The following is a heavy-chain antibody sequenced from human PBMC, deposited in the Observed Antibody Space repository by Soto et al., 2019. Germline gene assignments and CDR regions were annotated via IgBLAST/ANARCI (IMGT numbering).Heavy chain of an antibody. Sequence: QVQLQESGPGLVKPSQTLSLTCTVSGDSVSSSSYYWSWIRQHRGKGLEWIGYIHHSGTTYYNPSLKSRITLSVDTSKNQFSLRLSSVTAADTAVYYCASGLGYKAWGQGTLVTVSS. D-gene: IGHD5-12*01. CDR3: ASGLGYKA. CDR1: GDSVSSSSYY. V-gene: IGHV4-31*03. J-gene: IGHJ5*02. CDR2: IHHSGTT.